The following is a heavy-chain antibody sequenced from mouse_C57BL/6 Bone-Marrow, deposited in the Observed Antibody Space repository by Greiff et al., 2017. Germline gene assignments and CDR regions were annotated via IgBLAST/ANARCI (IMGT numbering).Heavy chain of an antibody. CDR2: IYPSDSET. CDR3: ARYRWLLHYFDY. D-gene: IGHD2-3*01. V-gene: IGHV1-61*01. Sequence: QVQLQQPGAELVRPGSSVKLSCKASGYTFTSYWMDWVKQRPGQGLEWIGNIYPSDSETHYNQKFKDKATLTVDKSSSTAYMQLSSLTSEDSAVYYCARYRWLLHYFDYWGQGTTLTVSS. J-gene: IGHJ2*01. CDR1: GYTFTSYW.